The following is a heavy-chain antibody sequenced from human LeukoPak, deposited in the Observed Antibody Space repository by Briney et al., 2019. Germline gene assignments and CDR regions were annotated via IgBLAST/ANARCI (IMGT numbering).Heavy chain of an antibody. D-gene: IGHD5-18*01. J-gene: IGHJ4*02. Sequence: GGSLRLSCAASGFTFSSYARSGVRQAPGKGLEWVSAISGSGGSTYYADSVKGRFTISRDNSKNTLYLQMNSLRAEDTAVYYRAKQRGYSYGYPDYWGQGTLVTVS. CDR1: GFTFSSYA. V-gene: IGHV3-23*01. CDR3: AKQRGYSYGYPDY. CDR2: ISGSGGST.